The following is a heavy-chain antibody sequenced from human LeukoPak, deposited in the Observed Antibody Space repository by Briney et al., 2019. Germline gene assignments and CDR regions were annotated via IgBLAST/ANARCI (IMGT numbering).Heavy chain of an antibody. Sequence: SETLSLTCTVSGGSISSHYWSWIRQPPGKGLEWVGYIYYSGSTNYNPSLKSRVNISVETSKKKFSLELSSVTAADTAVYYCARVEIAARPSYYYYYMDVWGKGTTVTVXS. D-gene: IGHD6-6*01. CDR2: IYYSGST. V-gene: IGHV4-59*11. J-gene: IGHJ6*03. CDR3: ARVEIAARPSYYYYYMDV. CDR1: GGSISSHY.